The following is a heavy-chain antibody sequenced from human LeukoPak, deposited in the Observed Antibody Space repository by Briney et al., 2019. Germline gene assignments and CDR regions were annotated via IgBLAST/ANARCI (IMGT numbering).Heavy chain of an antibody. V-gene: IGHV3-23*01. D-gene: IGHD2-21*01. Sequence: GGSLRLSCVGSGFTFRSHAMSWVRQAPEKGLEFVSGIYENGGTTYYADFVKGRFSISRDNSKNTLYLQMDSLRGEDTAVYYCAKDFRIGYSAHFDYWGQGALVTVSS. J-gene: IGHJ4*02. CDR3: AKDFRIGYSAHFDY. CDR2: IYENGGTT. CDR1: GFTFRSHA.